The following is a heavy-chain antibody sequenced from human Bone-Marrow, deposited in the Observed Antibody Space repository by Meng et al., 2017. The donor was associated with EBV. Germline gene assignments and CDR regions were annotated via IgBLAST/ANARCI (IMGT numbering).Heavy chain of an antibody. D-gene: IGHD3-10*01. Sequence: VQRWGASLLQPSETLSLTCGVYGGSFSVYYWSWIRQPPGKGLEWIGDINHSGSTNYNPSLKSRVTIPVDTSKTQFSLKLSSVTAADTAVYYCARGFSSMVRGVKPNNWFDPWGQGTLVTVSS. J-gene: IGHJ5*02. CDR1: GGSFSVYY. CDR2: INHSGST. V-gene: IGHV4-34*01. CDR3: ARGFSSMVRGVKPNNWFDP.